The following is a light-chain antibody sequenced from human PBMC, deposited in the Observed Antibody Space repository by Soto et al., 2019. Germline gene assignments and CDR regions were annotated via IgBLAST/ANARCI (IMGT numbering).Light chain of an antibody. CDR1: QSVSSSY. CDR3: QQYGSSPPLT. CDR2: GAS. J-gene: IGKJ4*01. Sequence: EIVLTQSPGTLSLSPGEKATLPCRASQSVSSSYLAWYQQKPGQAPRLLIYGASSRATGIPDRFSGSGSGTDFTLTISRLEPEDFAVYYWQQYGSSPPLTFGGGTKVEIK. V-gene: IGKV3-20*01.